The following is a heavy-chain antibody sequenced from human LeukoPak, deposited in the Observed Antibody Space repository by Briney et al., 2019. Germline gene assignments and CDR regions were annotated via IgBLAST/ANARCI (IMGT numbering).Heavy chain of an antibody. CDR3: AKARGGGYPFDY. V-gene: IGHV3-9*01. CDR1: GCTFDDYA. J-gene: IGHJ4*02. Sequence: GRSLRLSCAASGCTFDDYAMHWVRQAPGKGLEWVSGISWNSGSIGYADSVKGRFTISRDNAKNSLYLQMNSLRAEDTALYYCAKARGGGYPFDYWGQGTLVTVSS. CDR2: ISWNSGSI. D-gene: IGHD2-15*01.